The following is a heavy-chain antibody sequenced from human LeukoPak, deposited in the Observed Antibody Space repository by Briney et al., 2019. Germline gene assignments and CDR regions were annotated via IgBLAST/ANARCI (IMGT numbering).Heavy chain of an antibody. J-gene: IGHJ4*02. Sequence: PGGSLRLSCVVSGFTFSDYAMSWVRQAPGKGLEWVSAISGSGGSTYYADSVKGRFTISSDNSKNMLYLQMNSLRDEDTAVYYCAKGSELWFGETWGQGTLVTVSS. CDR1: GFTFSDYA. CDR2: ISGSGGST. D-gene: IGHD3-10*01. V-gene: IGHV3-23*01. CDR3: AKGSELWFGET.